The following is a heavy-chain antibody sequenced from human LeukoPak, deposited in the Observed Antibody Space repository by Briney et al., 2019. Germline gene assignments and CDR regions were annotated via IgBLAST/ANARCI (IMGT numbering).Heavy chain of an antibody. CDR2: IHYSWGT. Sequence: KRSEPETLPCTVPGGSISSYYWSLTRQPPGKGLEWIGNIHYSWGTNYNPSLKSRVTISVDASKNHLSLKLSSVTAEDTAMYYCALDSSGWSDDSFDIWGERTTVTVSS. CDR1: GGSISSYY. J-gene: IGHJ3*02. CDR3: ALDSSGWSDDSFDI. D-gene: IGHD6-19*01. V-gene: IGHV4-59*01.